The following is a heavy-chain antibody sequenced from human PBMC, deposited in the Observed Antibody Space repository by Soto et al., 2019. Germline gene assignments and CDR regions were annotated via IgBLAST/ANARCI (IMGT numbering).Heavy chain of an antibody. CDR3: ARHEYGSGSYYGFDL. CDR1: GGSFSGYY. Sequence: SETLSLTCAVYGGSFSGYYWSWIRQPPGKGLEWIGEINHSGSTNYNPSLKSRVTISVDTSKNQFSLNLSSVTAADTAVYFCARHEYGSGSYYGFDLWGQGTLVTVSS. D-gene: IGHD3-10*01. J-gene: IGHJ5*02. CDR2: INHSGST. V-gene: IGHV4-34*01.